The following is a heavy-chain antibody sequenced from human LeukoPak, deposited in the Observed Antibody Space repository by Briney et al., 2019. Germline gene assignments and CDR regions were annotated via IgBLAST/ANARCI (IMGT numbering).Heavy chain of an antibody. CDR1: GDSVSSNSGA. CDR3: TRDNWQDLSHDY. V-gene: IGHV6-1*01. J-gene: IGHJ4*02. CDR2: TYYRSKWYN. Sequence: SQTLSLTFAISGDSVSSNSGAWNWTRQSPSRGLEWLGRTYYRSKWYNEYAVSVNSRITINPDTSKNQFSLQLNSVTLEDTAVYYCTRDNWQDLSHDYWGQGILVTVSS.